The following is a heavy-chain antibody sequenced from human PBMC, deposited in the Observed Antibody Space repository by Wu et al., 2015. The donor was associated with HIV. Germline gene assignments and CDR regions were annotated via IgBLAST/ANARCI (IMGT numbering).Heavy chain of an antibody. V-gene: IGHV1-58*02. J-gene: IGHJ3*02. D-gene: IGHD6-13*01. Sequence: QLVQSGAEVKKPGASVKVSCKASGFTFENSAIQWVRQTRGQRPDWIGWIVVGGGNTNYAQKFQERVTITRDMSTSTVYMQLSSLRSEDTAVYYCAASVAATAHGAFDIWGQGTMVTVSS. CDR2: IVVGGGNT. CDR1: GFTFENSA. CDR3: AASVAATAHGAFDI.